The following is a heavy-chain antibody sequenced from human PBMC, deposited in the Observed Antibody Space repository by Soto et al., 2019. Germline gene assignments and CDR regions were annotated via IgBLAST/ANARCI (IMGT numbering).Heavy chain of an antibody. Sequence: EVQLLESGGGLVQPGGSLRLSCAASGFTFSSYAMSWVRQAPGKGLEWVSAISGSGGSTYYADSVKGRFTISRDNSKNTMYLQMNSLRAEDPAVYYCAKQGYCTKGVCCSPFGMDVWGQGTTVTVSS. CDR1: GFTFSSYA. CDR3: AKQGYCTKGVCCSPFGMDV. V-gene: IGHV3-23*01. CDR2: ISGSGGST. J-gene: IGHJ6*02. D-gene: IGHD2-8*01.